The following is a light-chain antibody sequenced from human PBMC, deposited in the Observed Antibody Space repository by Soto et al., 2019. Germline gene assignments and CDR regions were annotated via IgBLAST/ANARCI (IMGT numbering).Light chain of an antibody. V-gene: IGLV2-8*01. J-gene: IGLJ2*01. CDR3: SSYAGGNKMV. CDR1: SRDVGGYVY. CDR2: EVN. Sequence: QSALTQPPSASGSPGESVTMSCSGTSRDVGGYVYVSWFQQHPGKAPKLIIFEVNKRPSGVPDRFSGSRSGNTASQTVSGLQLEDEADYYCSSYAGGNKMVFGGGTKLTVL.